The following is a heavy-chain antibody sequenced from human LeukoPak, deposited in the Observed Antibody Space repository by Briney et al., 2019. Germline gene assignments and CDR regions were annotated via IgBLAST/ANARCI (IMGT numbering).Heavy chain of an antibody. D-gene: IGHD2-2*01. CDR2: ISGSGGST. J-gene: IGHJ6*02. Sequence: PGGSLRLSCAASGFTVSSNYMSWVRQAPGKGLEWVSAISGSGGSTYYADSVKGRFTISRDNSKNTLYLQMNSLKTEDTAVYYCTSSIVVVPAAIWAYYYYYGMDVWGQGTTVTVSS. CDR3: TSSIVVVPAAIWAYYYYYGMDV. CDR1: GFTVSSNY. V-gene: IGHV3-23*01.